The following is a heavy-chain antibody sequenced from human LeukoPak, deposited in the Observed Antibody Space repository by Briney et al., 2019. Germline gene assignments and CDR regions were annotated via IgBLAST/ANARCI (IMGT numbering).Heavy chain of an antibody. CDR2: IIPIFGTA. CDR3: ARGGVATTPYNWFDP. J-gene: IGHJ5*02. V-gene: IGHV1-69*13. D-gene: IGHD5-24*01. Sequence: SVKVSCKVSGYTFTGYYLRWLRQAPGQGLEWMGGIIPIFGTANYAQKFQGRVTITADESTSTAYMELSSLRSEDTAVYYCARGGVATTPYNWFDPWGQGTLVTVSS. CDR1: GYTFTGYY.